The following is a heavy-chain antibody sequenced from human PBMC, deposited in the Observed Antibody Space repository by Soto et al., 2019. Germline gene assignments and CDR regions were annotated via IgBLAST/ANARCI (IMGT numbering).Heavy chain of an antibody. CDR3: ARDGDSADYGY. CDR1: GETFRRHA. CDR2: IIPMFPTT. D-gene: IGHD2-21*01. Sequence: EASVEVSCKPSGETFRRHAIHWARQAPGQGLEWMGGIIPMFPTTTYAQKFKGRPTINADKSTSTAYMEMSSLRSEDTAVYYCARDGDSADYGYWGQGTLVTVAS. J-gene: IGHJ4*02. V-gene: IGHV1-69*06.